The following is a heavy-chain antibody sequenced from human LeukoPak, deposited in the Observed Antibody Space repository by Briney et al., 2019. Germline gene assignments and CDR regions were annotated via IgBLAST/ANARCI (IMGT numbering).Heavy chain of an antibody. Sequence: ASETLSLTCTVSGGSIISYYWSWIRQPPGKGLEWIGEINHSGSTNYNPSLKSRVTISVDTSKNQLSLKLSSVTAADTAVYYCARGQMGFYYGSGSFDYWGQGTLVTVSS. CDR1: GGSIISYY. CDR2: INHSGST. D-gene: IGHD3-10*01. V-gene: IGHV4-34*01. CDR3: ARGQMGFYYGSGSFDY. J-gene: IGHJ4*02.